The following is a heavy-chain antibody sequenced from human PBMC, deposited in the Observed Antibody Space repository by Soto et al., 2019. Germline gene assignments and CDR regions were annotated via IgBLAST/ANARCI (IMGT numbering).Heavy chain of an antibody. V-gene: IGHV3-23*01. Sequence: QSGGSLRLSCAASGFTFSSYAMSWVRQAPGKGLEWVSAISGSGGSTYYADSVKGRFTISRENAKNSLYLQMNSLRAEDTAVYYCARGPCYYGSGSYIPTNWFDPWGQGTLVTVSS. J-gene: IGHJ5*02. CDR3: ARGPCYYGSGSYIPTNWFDP. D-gene: IGHD3-10*01. CDR1: GFTFSSYA. CDR2: ISGSGGST.